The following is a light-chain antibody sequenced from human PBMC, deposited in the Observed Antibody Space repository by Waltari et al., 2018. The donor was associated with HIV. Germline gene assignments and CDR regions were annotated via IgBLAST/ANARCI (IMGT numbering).Light chain of an antibody. J-gene: IGKJ4*01. CDR3: QQHSDWPLT. Sequence: EIVMTQSPATLSVSPGEGATVSCRTSQTVRSNFLAWYQQKPGQPPRLLIYGVSTRATGVPTRFSGTGSGTEFTLTISSLQSEDFAVYYCQQHSDWPLTFGGGTKVELK. CDR2: GVS. V-gene: IGKV3-15*01. CDR1: QTVRSN.